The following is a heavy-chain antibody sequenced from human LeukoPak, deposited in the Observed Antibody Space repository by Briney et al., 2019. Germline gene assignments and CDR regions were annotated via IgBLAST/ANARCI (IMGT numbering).Heavy chain of an antibody. D-gene: IGHD5-12*01. J-gene: IGHJ3*02. CDR2: ITYDGSNG. V-gene: IGHV3-30*02. CDR3: AKRATDDALDI. Sequence: GGSLRLSWAASGFPVGSDGIHWVRQAPGGGLGWVAVITYDGSNGYFADSVKGRFTTSSDNSSTTLSLQINSLSPEDTAVYYSAKRATDDALDIWGRGTMVTVSS. CDR1: GFPVGSDG.